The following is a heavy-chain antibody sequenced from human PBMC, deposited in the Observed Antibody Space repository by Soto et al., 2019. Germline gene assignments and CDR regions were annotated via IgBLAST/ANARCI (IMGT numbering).Heavy chain of an antibody. CDR3: AREFGPDTAMFMFNYYDYYAIDV. CDR2: IIPIFGTA. D-gene: IGHD5-18*01. V-gene: IGHV1-69*13. Sequence: SVKVSCKASGGTFSSYAISWVRQAPGQGLEWMGGIIPIFGTANYAQKFQGRVTITADESTSTAYMELSSLRSEDTAVYYCAREFGPDTAMFMFNYYDYYAIDVGG. J-gene: IGHJ6*02. CDR1: GGTFSSYA.